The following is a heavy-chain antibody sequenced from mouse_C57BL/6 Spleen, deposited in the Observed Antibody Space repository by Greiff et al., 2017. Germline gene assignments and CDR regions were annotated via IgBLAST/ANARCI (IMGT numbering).Heavy chain of an antibody. J-gene: IGHJ2*01. CDR3: AREGLITTVVAPYFDY. CDR2: IYPGDGDT. V-gene: IGHV1-80*01. D-gene: IGHD1-1*01. CDR1: GYAFSSYW. Sequence: VQLQQSGAELVKPGASVKISCKASGYAFSSYWMNWVKQRPGKGLEWIGQIYPGDGDTNYNGKFKGKATLTADKSSSTAYMQLSSLTSEDSAVYFCAREGLITTVVAPYFDYWGQGTTLTVSS.